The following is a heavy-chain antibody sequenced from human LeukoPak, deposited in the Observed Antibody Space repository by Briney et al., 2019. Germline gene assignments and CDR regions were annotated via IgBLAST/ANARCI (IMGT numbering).Heavy chain of an antibody. V-gene: IGHV6-1*01. Sequence: PSQTLSLTCAISGDSFSTNSAAWHWIRLSPSRGLEWLGRTYYRSKWFNDYAVFVKSRITINPDTPKNQFSLQLNSVTPEDTAVYYCARGVGYGYGTHYFDYWGQGTLVTVPS. CDR3: ARGVGYGYGTHYFDY. D-gene: IGHD5-18*01. J-gene: IGHJ4*02. CDR2: TYYRSKWFN. CDR1: GDSFSTNSAA.